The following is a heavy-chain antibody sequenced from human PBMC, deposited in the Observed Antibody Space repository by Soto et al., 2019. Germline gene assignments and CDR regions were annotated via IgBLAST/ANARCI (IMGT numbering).Heavy chain of an antibody. Sequence: QVQVVESGGGVVQPGRSLRLSCAASGFTFSSYGMHWVRQAPGKGLEWVAVISYDGSYRYYADSVKGRFTISRDSSQNTLYLEMNSLRAEDTAVYYCARAVESSGRSYFDYWGQGTLLIVSS. CDR3: ARAVESSGRSYFDY. V-gene: IGHV3-30-3*01. CDR1: GFTFSSYG. CDR2: ISYDGSYR. J-gene: IGHJ4*02. D-gene: IGHD6-19*01.